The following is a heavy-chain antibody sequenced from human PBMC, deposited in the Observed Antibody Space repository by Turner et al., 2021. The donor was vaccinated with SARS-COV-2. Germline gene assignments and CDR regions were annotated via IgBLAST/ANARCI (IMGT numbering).Heavy chain of an antibody. V-gene: IGHV1-46*01. D-gene: IGHD5-12*01. Sequence: QVQLVQSGAEVKKPGASVKVSCKAAGYTFTSYYMPWVRPAPGQGLEWMGIINPSGDSTSYAQKFQGRVTMTRDTSTSTVYMELSSMRSEDTAVYYCALDSGYDSWYGMDVWGQGTTVTVSS. J-gene: IGHJ6*02. CDR2: INPSGDST. CDR1: GYTFTSYY. CDR3: ALDSGYDSWYGMDV.